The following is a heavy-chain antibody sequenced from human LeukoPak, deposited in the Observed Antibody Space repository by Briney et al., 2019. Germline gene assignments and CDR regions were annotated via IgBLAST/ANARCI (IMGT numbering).Heavy chain of an antibody. Sequence: ASVKVSCKVSEYTLTGLSVHWVRLAPGKGLEWMGGFDPEDVDTIYAQKLQGRVTMTTDTSTSTAYMELRSLRSDDTAVYYCATSAAGTIKATYYFDYWGQGTLVTVSS. CDR3: ATSAAGTIKATYYFDY. CDR1: EYTLTGLS. D-gene: IGHD6-13*01. V-gene: IGHV1-24*01. CDR2: FDPEDVDT. J-gene: IGHJ4*02.